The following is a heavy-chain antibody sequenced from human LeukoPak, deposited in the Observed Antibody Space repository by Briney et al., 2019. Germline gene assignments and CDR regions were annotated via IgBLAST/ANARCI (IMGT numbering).Heavy chain of an antibody. CDR2: IIPIFGTA. V-gene: IGHV1-69*06. CDR1: GGTFSSYA. Sequence: SVKVSCKASGGTFSSYAISWVRQAPGQGLEWMGGIIPIFGTANYAQKFQGRVTMTEDTSTDTAYMELSSLRSEDTAVYYCATGVPSYYYDSSALAPYNWFDPWGQGTLVTVSS. J-gene: IGHJ5*02. D-gene: IGHD3-22*01. CDR3: ATGVPSYYYDSSALAPYNWFDP.